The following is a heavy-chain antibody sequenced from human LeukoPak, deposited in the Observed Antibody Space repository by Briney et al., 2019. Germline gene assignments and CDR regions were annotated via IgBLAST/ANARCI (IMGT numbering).Heavy chain of an antibody. CDR3: ARWAGAAFDI. V-gene: IGHV4-59*01. CDR1: GGSISSYY. D-gene: IGHD1-14*01. CDR2: IYYSGST. Sequence: PSETLSLTCTVSGGSISSYYWSWIRQPPGKGLEWIGYIYYSGSTNYNPSLKSRVTISVDTSKNQFSLKLSSVTAADTAVYYCARWAGAAFDIWGQGTMVTVSS. J-gene: IGHJ3*02.